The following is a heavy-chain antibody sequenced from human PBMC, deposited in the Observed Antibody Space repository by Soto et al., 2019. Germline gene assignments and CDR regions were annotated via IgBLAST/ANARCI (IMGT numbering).Heavy chain of an antibody. CDR1: GFTFSSYG. D-gene: IGHD6-6*01. Sequence: PGGSLRRSCAASGFTFSSYGMHWVRQAPGKGLEWVAVIWYDGSNKYYADSVKGRFTISRDNSKNTLYLQMNSLRAEDTAVYYCARDQSIAARAFDYWGQGTLVTVS. CDR2: IWYDGSNK. J-gene: IGHJ4*02. V-gene: IGHV3-33*01. CDR3: ARDQSIAARAFDY.